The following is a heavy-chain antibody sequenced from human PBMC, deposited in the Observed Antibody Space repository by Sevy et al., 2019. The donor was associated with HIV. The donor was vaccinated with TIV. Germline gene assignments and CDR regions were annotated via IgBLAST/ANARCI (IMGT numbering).Heavy chain of an antibody. V-gene: IGHV4-59*01. J-gene: IGHJ4*02. CDR2: INYSGGT. Sequence: SETLSLTCTVSGGSISSYSWSWIRQPPGKGLEWIGYINYSGGTNYNPSPKSRVTISVDPSKNQFSLKLSPVTAADTAVYYCARWRRRGPYYYDSSGFNYFDYWGQGTLVTVSS. CDR3: ARWRRRGPYYYDSSGFNYFDY. D-gene: IGHD3-22*01. CDR1: GGSISSYS.